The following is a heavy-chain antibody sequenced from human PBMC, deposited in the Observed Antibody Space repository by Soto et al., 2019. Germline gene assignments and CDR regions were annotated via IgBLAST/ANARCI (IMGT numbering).Heavy chain of an antibody. CDR3: ARHPYYDSSGYYYFDY. D-gene: IGHD3-22*01. V-gene: IGHV5-10-1*01. CDR2: IDPSDSYT. CDR1: GYSFTSYW. Sequence: GESLKISCKGSGYSFTSYWISWVRQMPGKGLEWMGRIDPSDSYTNYSPSFQGHVTISADKSISTAYLQWSSLKASDTAMYYCARHPYYDSSGYYYFDYWGQGTMVTVYS. J-gene: IGHJ4*02.